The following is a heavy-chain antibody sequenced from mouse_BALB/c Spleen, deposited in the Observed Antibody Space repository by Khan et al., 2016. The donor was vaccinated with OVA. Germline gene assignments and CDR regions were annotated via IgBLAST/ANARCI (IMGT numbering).Heavy chain of an antibody. CDR3: TRDGNYAHWYFDG. CDR2: INSGGTYT. V-gene: IGHV5-6-4*01. J-gene: IGHJ1*01. Sequence: EVELVESGGGLVKPGGSLKLSCAASGFTFSSYTMSWVRQTPEKRLEWVATINSGGTYTYYPDSVKGRFTISRDNAKNTLYLQMSSLKAEDTAMYYCTRDGNYAHWYFDGWGAGTTVTVSS. D-gene: IGHD2-1*01. CDR1: GFTFSSYT.